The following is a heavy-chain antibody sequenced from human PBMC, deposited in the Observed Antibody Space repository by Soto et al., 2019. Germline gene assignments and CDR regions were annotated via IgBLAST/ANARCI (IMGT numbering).Heavy chain of an antibody. J-gene: IGHJ1*01. D-gene: IGHD6-19*01. CDR1: GGSISSSSYY. CDR2: IYYSGST. CDR3: ARHFGGWTVEYFPH. Sequence: QLQLQESGPGLVKPSETLSLTCTVSGGSISSSSYYWGWIRQPPGKGLEWIGSIYYSGSTYYNPSLKSRVTISVDTSKNQFSLKLSSVTAADTAVYYCARHFGGWTVEYFPHWGQGTLVTVSS. V-gene: IGHV4-39*01.